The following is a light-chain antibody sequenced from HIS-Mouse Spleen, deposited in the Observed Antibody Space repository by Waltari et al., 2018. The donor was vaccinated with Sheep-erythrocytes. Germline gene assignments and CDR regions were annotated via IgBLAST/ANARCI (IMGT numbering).Light chain of an antibody. CDR1: SSDAGGYNY. CDR2: EVS. CDR3: SSYAGSNNWV. J-gene: IGLJ3*02. V-gene: IGLV2-8*01. Sequence: QSALTQPPSASGSPGQSVTISGTGTSSDAGGYNYVSWYQQHPGKAPKLMIYEVSKRPSGVPDRFSGSKSGNTASLTVSGLQAEDEADYYCSSYAGSNNWVFGGGTKLTVL.